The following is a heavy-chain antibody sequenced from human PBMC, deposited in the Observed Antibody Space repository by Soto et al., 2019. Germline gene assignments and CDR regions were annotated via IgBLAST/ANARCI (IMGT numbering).Heavy chain of an antibody. J-gene: IGHJ6*02. D-gene: IGHD6-19*01. V-gene: IGHV3-30-3*01. Sequence: QVQLVESGGGVVQPGRSLRLSCAASGFTFNSYAMPWVRQAPGEGLEWVVIISFDGSNKNYADSVKGRFTISRDNSKNTLSLHMNSLRTEDTAVYYCARGAVAGGLEDVWGQGTTVTVSS. CDR1: GFTFNSYA. CDR3: ARGAVAGGLEDV. CDR2: ISFDGSNK.